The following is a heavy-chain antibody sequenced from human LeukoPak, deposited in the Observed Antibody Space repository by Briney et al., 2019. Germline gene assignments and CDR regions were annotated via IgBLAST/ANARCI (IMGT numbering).Heavy chain of an antibody. CDR1: GFTFSSYA. J-gene: IGHJ5*02. CDR3: AKHGGSTSCYTWGCWFDP. D-gene: IGHD2-2*02. Sequence: GGSLRLSCAASGFTFSSYAMSWVRQAPGKGLEWVSAINFSGGSRYYADSVKGRFTISRDNSKNTLYLQMNSLRAEDTAVYYCAKHGGSTSCYTWGCWFDPWGQGTLVTVSS. V-gene: IGHV3-23*01. CDR2: INFSGGSR.